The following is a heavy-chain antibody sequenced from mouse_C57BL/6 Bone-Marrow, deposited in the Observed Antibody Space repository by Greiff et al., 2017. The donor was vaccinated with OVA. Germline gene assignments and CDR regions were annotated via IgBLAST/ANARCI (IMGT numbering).Heavy chain of an antibody. J-gene: IGHJ2*01. D-gene: IGHD1-1*01. V-gene: IGHV1-61*01. Sequence: QVQLQQPGAELVRPGSSVKLSCKASGYTFTSSWMDWVQQRPGQGLEWIGNIYPSDSETHYNQKFKDKATLTVDKSSSTAYMQLSILTSEDSSVYYCAFYGSSYDYWGQGTTLTVSS. CDR2: IYPSDSET. CDR1: GYTFTSSW. CDR3: AFYGSSYDY.